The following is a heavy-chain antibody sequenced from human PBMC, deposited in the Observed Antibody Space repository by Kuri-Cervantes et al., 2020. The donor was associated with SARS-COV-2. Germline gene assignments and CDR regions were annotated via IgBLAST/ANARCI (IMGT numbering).Heavy chain of an antibody. V-gene: IGHV3-30-3*01. CDR3: TREAYDYNMGFDS. CDR1: GFTFSSYA. J-gene: IGHJ4*02. D-gene: IGHD4-11*01. CDR2: ISYDGSNK. Sequence: GESLKISCAASGFTFSSYAMHWVRQAPGKGLEWEAVISYDGSNKYYADSVKGRFTISRDNSRNIVYLQMNSLRPEDTALYYCTREAYDYNMGFDSWGQGTLVTVSS.